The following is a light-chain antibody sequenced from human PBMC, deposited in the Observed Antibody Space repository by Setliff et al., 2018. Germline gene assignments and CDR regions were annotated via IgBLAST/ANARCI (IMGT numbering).Light chain of an antibody. V-gene: IGLV2-23*02. Sequence: SVLTQPASVSGSPGQSITISCGGTNRDIGYYNLVSWYQQYPGKAPKLILYEFTKRPSGISDRFSGSKSGNMASLTISGLQVEDEADYYCCSYVGGSSVAFGGGTKVTVL. CDR2: EFT. CDR3: CSYVGGSSVA. CDR1: NRDIGYYNL. J-gene: IGLJ1*01.